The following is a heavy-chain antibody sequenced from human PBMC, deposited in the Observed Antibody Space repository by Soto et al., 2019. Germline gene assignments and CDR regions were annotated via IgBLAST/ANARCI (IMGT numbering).Heavy chain of an antibody. D-gene: IGHD1-26*01. V-gene: IGHV1-46*01. Sequence: GASVKVSCKASGYTFTRYYIHWVRQAAGQGLEWMGVINPSGGSTTHAQNFQGRVTVTRDTSTSTVYMEVSSLTSEDTAVYYCERRVGAGVLDYWGQGTPVTVSS. J-gene: IGHJ4*02. CDR2: INPSGGST. CDR3: ERRVGAGVLDY. CDR1: GYTFTRYY.